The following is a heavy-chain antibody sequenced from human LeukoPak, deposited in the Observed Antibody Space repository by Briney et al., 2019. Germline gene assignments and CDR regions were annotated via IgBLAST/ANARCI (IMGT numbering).Heavy chain of an antibody. J-gene: IGHJ5*02. Sequence: SETLSLTCTVSGGSISSYYWSWTRQPPGKGLEWIGYIYYSGSINYNPSLKSRVTISVDTSKNQFSLKLSSVTAADTAVYYCARILRDTMVRGLIYNWLDPWGQGTLVTVSS. CDR2: IYYSGSI. CDR3: ARILRDTMVRGLIYNWLDP. CDR1: GGSISSYY. V-gene: IGHV4-59*01. D-gene: IGHD3-10*01.